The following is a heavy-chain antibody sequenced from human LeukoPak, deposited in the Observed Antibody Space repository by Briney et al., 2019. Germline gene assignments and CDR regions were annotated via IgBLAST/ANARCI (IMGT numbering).Heavy chain of an antibody. Sequence: SETLSLTCAVYGGSFSGYYWSWIRQPPGKGLEWIGEINHSGSTNYNTSLKSRVTISVDTSKNQFSLKLSSVTAADTAVYYCARAPRIAAAGKYFQHWGQGTLVTVSS. CDR2: INHSGST. D-gene: IGHD6-13*01. CDR3: ARAPRIAAAGKYFQH. CDR1: GGSFSGYY. V-gene: IGHV4-34*01. J-gene: IGHJ1*01.